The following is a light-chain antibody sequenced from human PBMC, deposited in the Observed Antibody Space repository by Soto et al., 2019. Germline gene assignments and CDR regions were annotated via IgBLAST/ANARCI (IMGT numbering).Light chain of an antibody. CDR3: QQYADSPVT. Sequence: EIVLTQSPGFLSVSPGERATLSCRASQTVRNGYLAWYQHKAGQAPRLLIYRTLSRAAGIPDRFSGSGSGTDFTLTIIRLEPEDFAVYFCQQYADSPVTFGGGTKVEIK. CDR1: QTVRNGY. CDR2: RTL. J-gene: IGKJ4*01. V-gene: IGKV3-20*01.